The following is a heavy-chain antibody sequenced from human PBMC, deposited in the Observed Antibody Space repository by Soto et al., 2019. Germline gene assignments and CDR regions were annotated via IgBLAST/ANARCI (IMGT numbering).Heavy chain of an antibody. CDR1: GFTFSSYE. J-gene: IGHJ5*02. CDR3: ARDKGTDTGAIDT. Sequence: EVQLVESGGGLVQPGGSLRLSCAASGFTFSSYEMNWVRQAPGKGLEWVSYINSGGTNIYYADSVKGRFTISRHNAKSSLHLQMNSLRAEDTAVYYCARDKGTDTGAIDTWGQGILVTVSS. V-gene: IGHV3-48*03. CDR2: INSGGTNI. D-gene: IGHD2-21*02.